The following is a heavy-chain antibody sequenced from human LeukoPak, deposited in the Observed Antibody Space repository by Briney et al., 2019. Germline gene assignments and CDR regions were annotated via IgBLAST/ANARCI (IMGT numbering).Heavy chain of an antibody. Sequence: GGSLRLSCGASGFTFSAFGVHWVRQASGKGLEWVGRIAGKADNYVTLYAASVKGRFIISRDDSQNTAYLQMTSLETEDTAVYYCTSHAFCGGDCYSNWGQGTLVTVSS. D-gene: IGHD2-21*02. V-gene: IGHV3-73*01. CDR3: TSHAFCGGDCYSN. CDR1: GFTFSAFG. J-gene: IGHJ4*02. CDR2: IAGKADNYVT.